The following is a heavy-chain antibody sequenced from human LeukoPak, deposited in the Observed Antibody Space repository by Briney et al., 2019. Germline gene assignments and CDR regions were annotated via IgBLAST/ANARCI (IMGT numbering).Heavy chain of an antibody. CDR2: IDSRSNTM. CDR3: ARDKASSGWYYFDS. D-gene: IGHD6-19*01. V-gene: IGHV3-48*01. Sequence: QSGGSLRLSCAASGFTLSNYCKNWVRQAPGKGLEWISYIDSRSNTMLYADSVKGRFTVSRDNAKNSLYLQMNSLRAEDTAVYFCARDKASSGWYYFDSWGQGTLVTVSS. CDR1: GFTLSNYC. J-gene: IGHJ4*02.